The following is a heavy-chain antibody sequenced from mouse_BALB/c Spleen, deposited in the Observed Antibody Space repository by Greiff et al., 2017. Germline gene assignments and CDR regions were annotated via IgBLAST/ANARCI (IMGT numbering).Heavy chain of an antibody. V-gene: IGHV5-9-4*01. CDR2: ISSGGSYT. Sequence: EVQVVESGGGLVKPGGSLKLSCAASGFTFSSYAMSWVRQSPEKRLEWVAEISSGGSYTYYPDTVTGRFTISRDNAKNTLYLEMSSLRSEDTAMYYCARAGNYAMDYWGQGTSVTVSS. CDR3: ARAGNYAMDY. J-gene: IGHJ4*01. CDR1: GFTFSSYA.